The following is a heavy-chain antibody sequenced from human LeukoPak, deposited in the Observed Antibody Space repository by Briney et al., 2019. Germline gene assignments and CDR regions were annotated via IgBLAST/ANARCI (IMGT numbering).Heavy chain of an antibody. J-gene: IGHJ6*04. CDR1: GFTFSRHW. Sequence: QPGGSLRLSCAASGFTFSRHWMSWVRQAPGKGLEWVSYISSSGSTIYYADSVKGRFTISRDNAKNSLYLQMNSLRAEDTAVYYCAELGITMIGGVWGKGTTVTISS. D-gene: IGHD3-10*02. CDR3: AELGITMIGGV. CDR2: ISSSGSTI. V-gene: IGHV3-48*03.